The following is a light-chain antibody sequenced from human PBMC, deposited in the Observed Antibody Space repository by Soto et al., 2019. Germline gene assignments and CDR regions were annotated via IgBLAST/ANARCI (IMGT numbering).Light chain of an antibody. Sequence: DIQMTQSPSSLSTSIGDRFTITCRASQRINIYLNWYRQKPGKAPELLIYSASNLQSGVPSRFSGSGSGTDFTLTISGLQPEDFATYYCQQSFSTPTFGQGTRLEIK. CDR2: SAS. V-gene: IGKV1-39*01. CDR1: QRINIY. J-gene: IGKJ5*01. CDR3: QQSFSTPT.